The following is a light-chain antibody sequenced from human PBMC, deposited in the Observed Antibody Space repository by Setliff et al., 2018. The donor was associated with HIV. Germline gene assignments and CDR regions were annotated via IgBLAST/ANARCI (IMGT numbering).Light chain of an antibody. V-gene: IGLV2-14*03. CDR3: SSYTSSNTYV. CDR2: DVS. CDR1: SSDVGDYNY. Sequence: QSALTQPASVSGSPGQSITISRTGTSSDVGDYNYVSWYQQHPGKAPKLMIYDVSNRPSGVSNRFSGSKSGNTASLTISGLQAEDEAYYYCSSYTSSNTYVFGTGTKV. J-gene: IGLJ1*01.